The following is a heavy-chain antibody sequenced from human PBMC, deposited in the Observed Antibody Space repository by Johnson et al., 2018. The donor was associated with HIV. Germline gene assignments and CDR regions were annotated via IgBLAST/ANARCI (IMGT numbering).Heavy chain of an antibody. CDR3: ARVGGSWMLDAFDI. CDR1: GFTFSSYG. Sequence: VHLVESGGGVVQPGGSLRLSCGASGFTFSSYGMHWVRQAPGKGLEWVGRIKSKTDAGTTDYAAPVKGRFTISRDDSKNTLYLQMNSLRAGDSAVYYCARVGGSWMLDAFDIWGQGTVVTVSS. J-gene: IGHJ3*02. V-gene: IGHV3-15*01. CDR2: IKSKTDAGTT. D-gene: IGHD3-10*01.